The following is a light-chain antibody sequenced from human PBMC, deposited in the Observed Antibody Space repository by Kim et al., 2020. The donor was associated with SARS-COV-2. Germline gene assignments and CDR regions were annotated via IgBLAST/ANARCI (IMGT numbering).Light chain of an antibody. CDR1: SSNFGTNY. V-gene: IGLV1-51*01. CDR3: STWDGRLSAGV. CDR2: DSD. Sequence: GEKVTFSCSGSSSNFGTNYVSWYQQFPGRAPKLLIYDSDKRPSGVPDRFSGSQSGTSATLGITGLQPGDEADYYCSTWDGRLSAGVFGTGTRVTVL. J-gene: IGLJ1*01.